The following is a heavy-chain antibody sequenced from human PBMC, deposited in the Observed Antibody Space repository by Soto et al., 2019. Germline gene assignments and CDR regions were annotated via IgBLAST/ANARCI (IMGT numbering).Heavy chain of an antibody. V-gene: IGHV4-4*02. CDR1: GGSIRSNNW. J-gene: IGHJ4*02. CDR2: IFHSGST. D-gene: IGHD1-26*01. CDR3: ARVYSGSYSDS. Sequence: QVQLQESGPGLVKPSGTLSLTCAVSGGSIRSNNWWSWVRQPPRKGLEWIGEIFHSGSTNYNPSLKTRVTISVDKSKNQFSLKMSSVTAADTAVYYCARVYSGSYSDSWGQGTLVTVSS.